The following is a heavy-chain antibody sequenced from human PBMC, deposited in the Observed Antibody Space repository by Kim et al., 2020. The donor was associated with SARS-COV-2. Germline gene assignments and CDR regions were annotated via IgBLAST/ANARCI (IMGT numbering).Heavy chain of an antibody. D-gene: IGHD2-8*01. V-gene: IGHV4-34*01. J-gene: IGHJ4*02. CDR1: GGSFSGYY. Sequence: SETLSLTCAVYGGSFSGYYWSWIRQPPGKGLEWIGEISNSGSTNYNPSLKSRVTISVDTPKKQFSLKLSSVTDADTAEYYCAHRSGCLSFEHWGQGTLV. CDR2: ISNSGST. CDR3: AHRSGCLSFEH.